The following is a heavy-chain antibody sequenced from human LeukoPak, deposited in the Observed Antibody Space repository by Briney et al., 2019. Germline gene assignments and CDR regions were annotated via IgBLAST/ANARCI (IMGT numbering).Heavy chain of an antibody. J-gene: IGHJ5*02. CDR2: IYHSGST. Sequence: PSETLSLTCAVSAGSISSSNWWSWVRQPPGKGLEWIGEIYHSGSTNYNPSLKSRVTISVDTSKNQFSLKLSSVTAADTAVYYCARGGYYGSGNDFRFDPWGQGTLVTVSS. CDR3: ARGGYYGSGNDFRFDP. CDR1: AGSISSSNW. V-gene: IGHV4-4*02. D-gene: IGHD3-10*01.